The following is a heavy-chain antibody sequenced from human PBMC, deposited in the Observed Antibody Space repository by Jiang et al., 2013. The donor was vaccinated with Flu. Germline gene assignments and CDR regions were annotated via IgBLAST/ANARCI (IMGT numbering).Heavy chain of an antibody. V-gene: IGHV7-4-1*02. D-gene: IGHD5-24*01. Sequence: QSGSELKKPGASVKVSCKASGYTFTSYAMNWVRQAPGQGLEWMGWINTNTGNPTYAQGFTGRFVFSLDTSVSTAYLQISSLKAEDTAVYYCARNVEMATIYYYYGMDVWGQGTTVTVSS. J-gene: IGHJ6*02. CDR3: ARNVEMATIYYYYGMDV. CDR2: INTNTGNP. CDR1: GYTFTSYA.